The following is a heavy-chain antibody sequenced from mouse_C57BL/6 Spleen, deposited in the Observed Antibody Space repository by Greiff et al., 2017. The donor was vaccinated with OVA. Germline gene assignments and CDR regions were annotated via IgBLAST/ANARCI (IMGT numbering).Heavy chain of an antibody. CDR1: GYSFTDYE. Sequence: VQLQQSGAELVRPGASVTLSCKASGYSFTDYEMHWVKQTPVHGLEWIGAIDPETGGTAYNQKFKGKAILTADKSSSTAYMELRSLTSEDSAVYYCTVLRRNAMDYWGQGTSVTVSS. D-gene: IGHD2-4*01. CDR2: IDPETGGT. J-gene: IGHJ4*01. CDR3: TVLRRNAMDY. V-gene: IGHV1-15*01.